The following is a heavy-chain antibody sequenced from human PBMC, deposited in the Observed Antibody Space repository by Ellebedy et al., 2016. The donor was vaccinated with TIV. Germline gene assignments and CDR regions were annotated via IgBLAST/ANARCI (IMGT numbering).Heavy chain of an antibody. CDR3: AKDSGRWPNYGMDV. CDR2: ISGSSNTK. Sequence: PGGSLRLSCVASGFTFSKYGMNWVRQAPGKGLEWVSYISGSSNTKDYADSVKGRFTISRDNAKNSLYLQMNSLRAEDTALYYCAKDSGRWPNYGMDVWGQGTTVTVSS. D-gene: IGHD3-10*01. J-gene: IGHJ6*02. CDR1: GFTFSKYG. V-gene: IGHV3-48*04.